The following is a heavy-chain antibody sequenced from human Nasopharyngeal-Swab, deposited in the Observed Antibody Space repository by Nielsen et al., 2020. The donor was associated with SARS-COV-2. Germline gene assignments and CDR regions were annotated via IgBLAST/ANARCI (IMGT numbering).Heavy chain of an antibody. J-gene: IGHJ3*02. CDR3: ARHMLGGPTAFDI. V-gene: IGHV4-30-2*01. D-gene: IGHD2-8*01. CDR2: IYQSGST. Sequence: WIRQPPGKGLEWIGYIYQSGSTDYNPSLTSRVTISVDKSKNQFSLKLRSVTAADTAVFYCARHMLGGPTAFDIWGQGTVVTVSS.